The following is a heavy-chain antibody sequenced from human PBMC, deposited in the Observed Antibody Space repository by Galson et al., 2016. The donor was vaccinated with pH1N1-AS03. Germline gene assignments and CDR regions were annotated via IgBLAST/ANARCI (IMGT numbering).Heavy chain of an antibody. CDR3: AQSDYGDYVDYFDY. Sequence: PALVKPTQTLTLTCTFSGFSLSTSGVGVGWIRQPPGKALEWLALIYWDDDKRYSPSLKNRLTITKDTSKNQVVLTMTNMDPVDTATYYCAQSDYGDYVDYFDYWGQGTLVTVSS. D-gene: IGHD4-17*01. J-gene: IGHJ4*02. CDR2: IYWDDDK. CDR1: GFSLSTSGVG. V-gene: IGHV2-5*02.